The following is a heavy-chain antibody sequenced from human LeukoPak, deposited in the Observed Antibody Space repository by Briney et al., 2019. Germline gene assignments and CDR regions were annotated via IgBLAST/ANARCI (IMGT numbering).Heavy chain of an antibody. CDR2: IYYSGST. D-gene: IGHD2-21*01. CDR3: ARHEVIEMAFDI. Sequence: SETLSLTCTVSGGSISSYYWSWIRQPPGKGLEWIGYIYYSGSTNYNPSLKSRVTISVDTSKNQFSLKLSSVTAADTAVYHCARHEVIEMAFDIWGQGTMVTVSS. J-gene: IGHJ3*02. V-gene: IGHV4-59*08. CDR1: GGSISSYY.